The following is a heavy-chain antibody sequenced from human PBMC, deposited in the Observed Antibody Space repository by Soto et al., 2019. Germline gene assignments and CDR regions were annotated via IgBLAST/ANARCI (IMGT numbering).Heavy chain of an antibody. CDR2: IYYSGST. J-gene: IGHJ6*02. Sequence: KPSETLSLTCTVSGGSISSGDYYWSWIRQPPGKGLEWIGYIYYSGSTYYNPSLKSRVTISVDTSKNQFSLKLSSVTAADTAVYYCARWRLSGYCSSTSCYTQGVYGMDVWGQGTTVTVSS. D-gene: IGHD2-2*02. CDR3: ARWRLSGYCSSTSCYTQGVYGMDV. CDR1: GGSISSGDYY. V-gene: IGHV4-30-4*01.